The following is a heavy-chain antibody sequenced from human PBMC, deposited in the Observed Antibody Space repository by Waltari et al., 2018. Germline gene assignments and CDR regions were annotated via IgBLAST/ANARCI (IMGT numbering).Heavy chain of an antibody. D-gene: IGHD3-9*01. J-gene: IGHJ4*02. V-gene: IGHV4-4*02. CDR3: ARGLSQYGATTGFDY. CDR2: IYGSGST. Sequence: QVQLQESGPGLVKPSGTLALTCVVSGDSINTNHWWSWVRQAPGKGLEGIGQIYGSGSTIYNPAVKSRVTISADNSKNQFSLTLKSVTAADTALYFCARGLSQYGATTGFDYWGQGTRVSVSS. CDR1: GDSINTNHW.